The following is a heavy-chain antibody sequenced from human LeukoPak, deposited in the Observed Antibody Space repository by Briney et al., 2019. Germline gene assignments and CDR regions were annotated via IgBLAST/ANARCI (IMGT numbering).Heavy chain of an antibody. CDR3: AREEVDYYDSSGYRD. CDR1: GFTVSSNY. J-gene: IGHJ4*02. Sequence: GGSLRLSCAASGFTVSSNYMSWVRQAPGKGPEWVSVLYIGGTTYYGDSVKGRFTISRDNSKNTVYLQMNSLRLEDTAVYYCAREEVDYYDSSGYRDWGQGTLVTVSS. V-gene: IGHV3-53*05. CDR2: LYIGGTT. D-gene: IGHD3-22*01.